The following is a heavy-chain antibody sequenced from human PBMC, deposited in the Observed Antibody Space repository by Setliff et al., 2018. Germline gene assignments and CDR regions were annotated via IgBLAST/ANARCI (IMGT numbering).Heavy chain of an antibody. J-gene: IGHJ4*02. CDR1: GYTFTAYD. V-gene: IGHV1-8*03. CDR3: ARDRKEIVVKPPAASLDY. D-gene: IGHD2-2*01. Sequence: ASVKVSCKASGYTFTAYDIVWVRQATGQGLEWMGWMNPNSGRTAYTQKFQDRVTITADESTSTAYMELSSLKSEDTAVYYCARDRKEIVVKPPAASLDYWGQGTQVTVSS. CDR2: MNPNSGRT.